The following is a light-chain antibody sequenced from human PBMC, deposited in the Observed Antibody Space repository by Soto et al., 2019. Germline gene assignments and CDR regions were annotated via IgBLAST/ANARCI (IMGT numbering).Light chain of an antibody. CDR3: QHYNSYPWT. CDR2: HAS. Sequence: DIQMTQSPSTLSASIGDRVTITCRASQTINNWLAWYQQKPGKAPNLLIYHASNLETGVPSRFSGSAFGTEFTLPISSLQPDDFATYYCQHYNSYPWTFGQGTKVEI. V-gene: IGKV1-5*01. J-gene: IGKJ1*01. CDR1: QTINNW.